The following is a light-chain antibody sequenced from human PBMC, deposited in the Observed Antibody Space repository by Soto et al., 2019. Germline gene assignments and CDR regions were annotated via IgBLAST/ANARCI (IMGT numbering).Light chain of an antibody. CDR2: GSS. V-gene: IGKV1-12*01. CDR3: QQANSYPWT. CDR1: QVVSVW. Sequence: VQMTDAPASVSAKVLYSVTITFRSVQVVSVWVSLYQQQPGEAPKLLIYGSSSLLSGLPSSFSGTRSGTDFTLTISSLQPEDFATYYCQQANSYPWTFGQGTKVDTK. J-gene: IGKJ1*01.